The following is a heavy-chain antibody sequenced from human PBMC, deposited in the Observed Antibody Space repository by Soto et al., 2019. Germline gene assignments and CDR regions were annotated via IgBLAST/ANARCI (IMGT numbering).Heavy chain of an antibody. D-gene: IGHD1-7*01. CDR1: GFTFSRYG. Sequence: GGSLRLSWAASGFTFSRYGMTWVRQAPGKGLEWVSFSSATGAGTYYADSVKGRFTISRDNSKNTLYLQMTSLRADDTAVYYCAKDRRAGGNYGFYSDFWGQGALVTVSS. V-gene: IGHV3-23*01. CDR3: AKDRRAGGNYGFYSDF. CDR2: SSATGAGT. J-gene: IGHJ4*02.